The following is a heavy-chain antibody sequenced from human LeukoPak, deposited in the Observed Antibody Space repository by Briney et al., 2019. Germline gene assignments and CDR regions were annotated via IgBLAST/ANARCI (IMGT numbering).Heavy chain of an antibody. CDR1: GYTFTSYY. CDR2: INPSGGST. CDR3: ARGGCSSSWPPTYYFDY. V-gene: IGHV1-46*01. D-gene: IGHD6-13*01. Sequence: GASVKVSCKASGYTFTSYYMHWVRQAPGQGLEWMGIINPSGGSTSYAQKFQGRVTMTRDTSASTVYMELSSLRSEDTAVYYCARGGCSSSWPPTYYFDYWGQGTLVTVSS. J-gene: IGHJ4*02.